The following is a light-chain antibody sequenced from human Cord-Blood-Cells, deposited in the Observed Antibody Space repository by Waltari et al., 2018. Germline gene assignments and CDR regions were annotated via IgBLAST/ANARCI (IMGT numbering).Light chain of an antibody. CDR2: GAS. CDR1: QSVSSN. CDR3: QQYNNWPLT. J-gene: IGKJ4*01. V-gene: IGKV3-15*01. Sequence: EIVMTQSPATLSVSPGERAHLSCRASQSVSSNLAWYQQKPGQAPRLLIYGASTRATGIPARFSGSGSWTEFTLTISSLQSEDFAVYYCQQYNNWPLTFGGGTKVEIK.